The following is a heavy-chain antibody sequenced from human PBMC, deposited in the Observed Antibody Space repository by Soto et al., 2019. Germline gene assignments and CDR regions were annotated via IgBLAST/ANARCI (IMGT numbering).Heavy chain of an antibody. CDR3: AKLTYPSDSTGYYYERVSGWIDS. Sequence: EVQLLESGGGLIQPGGSRRLSCAASGFMFSSYAMSWVRQAPGKGLEWVSSISASGGTANLADSVEGRCTISRDNSKSKLYLQMNSLRAEDTAVYYCAKLTYPSDSTGYYYERVSGWIDSWGQGTLVTVSS. V-gene: IGHV3-23*01. D-gene: IGHD3-22*01. J-gene: IGHJ5*01. CDR2: ISASGGTA. CDR1: GFMFSSYA.